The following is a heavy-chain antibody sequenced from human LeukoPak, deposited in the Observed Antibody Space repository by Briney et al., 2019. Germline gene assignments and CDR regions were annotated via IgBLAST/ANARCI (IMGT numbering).Heavy chain of an antibody. CDR1: GFTFSNYG. CDR3: AKSGGTSSSGLGY. J-gene: IGHJ4*02. CDR2: ISYDGSNK. D-gene: IGHD6-13*01. Sequence: GGSLRLSCAASGFTFSNYGMHWVRQAPGKGLKWVAVISYDGSNKYYADSVKGRFTISRDNSKNTLYLQMNSLRAEDTAVYYCAKSGGTSSSGLGYWGQGTLVTVSS. V-gene: IGHV3-30*18.